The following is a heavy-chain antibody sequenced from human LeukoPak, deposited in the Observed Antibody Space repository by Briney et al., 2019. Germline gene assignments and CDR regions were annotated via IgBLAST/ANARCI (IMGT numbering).Heavy chain of an antibody. CDR3: AKEAKGYYDFWSGYYFDY. Sequence: GGSLRLSCAASGFTFSSYAMSWVRQAPGKGLEWVSAISGSGGSKYYADSVKGRFTISRDNSKNTLYLQMHSLRAEDTAVYYCAKEAKGYYDFWSGYYFDYWGQGTLVTVSS. V-gene: IGHV3-23*01. CDR1: GFTFSSYA. CDR2: ISGSGGSK. D-gene: IGHD3-3*01. J-gene: IGHJ4*02.